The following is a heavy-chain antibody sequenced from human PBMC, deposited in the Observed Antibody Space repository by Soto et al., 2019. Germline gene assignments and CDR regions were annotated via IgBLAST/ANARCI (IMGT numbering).Heavy chain of an antibody. CDR2: ISGSETSK. J-gene: IGHJ6*02. V-gene: IGHV3-11*01. D-gene: IGHD3-3*01. Sequence: QVRLVESGGAFVEPGGSLRLSCEASGFTFSDYYVSWIRQAPGKGLEWISYISGSETSKRYADSVKGRFTISRDNGKKSLFLQMDSLRPEDTAVYYCARNNGFFYYYALDVWGQGTTVTVSS. CDR1: GFTFSDYY. CDR3: ARNNGFFYYYALDV.